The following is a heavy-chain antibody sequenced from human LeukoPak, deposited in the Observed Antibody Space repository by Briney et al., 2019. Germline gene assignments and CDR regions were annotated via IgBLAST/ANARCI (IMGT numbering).Heavy chain of an antibody. Sequence: GGSLRLSCTASGFTFSSYWMSWVRQAPGKGLEWVANIKQDGSEKYYVDSVKGRFTISRDNAKNSLYLQMNSLRAEDTAVYYCARCYYDSSGPPEDWGQGTLVTVSS. CDR1: GFTFSSYW. D-gene: IGHD3-22*01. V-gene: IGHV3-7*01. CDR3: ARCYYDSSGPPED. J-gene: IGHJ4*02. CDR2: IKQDGSEK.